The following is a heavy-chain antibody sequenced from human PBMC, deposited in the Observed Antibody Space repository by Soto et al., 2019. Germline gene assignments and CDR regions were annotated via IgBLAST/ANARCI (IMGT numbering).Heavy chain of an antibody. V-gene: IGHV1-18*01. Sequence: ASVKVSCKASGYTFTSYGISWVRQAPGQGLEWMGWISAYNGNTNYAQKLQGRVTITTDTSTSTAYMELRSLRSDDTAVYYCARDTAAAGNNYYYYYYGMDVWGQGTTVTVSS. CDR1: GYTFTSYG. CDR2: ISAYNGNT. J-gene: IGHJ6*02. D-gene: IGHD6-13*01. CDR3: ARDTAAAGNNYYYYYYGMDV.